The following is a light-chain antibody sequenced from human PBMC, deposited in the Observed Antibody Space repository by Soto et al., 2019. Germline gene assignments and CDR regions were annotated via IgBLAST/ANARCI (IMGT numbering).Light chain of an antibody. CDR1: QSVNDK. V-gene: IGKV3-15*01. Sequence: EVVMTQSPATLSVSPGERATLSCRASQSVNDKVAWFQQKPGLAPRLLIIGASTTATGVPARFSGSGSGREFTLTISSLQSEDFAVYYCQQYNDWPPFTFGPGTKVDIK. CDR3: QQYNDWPPFT. CDR2: GAS. J-gene: IGKJ3*01.